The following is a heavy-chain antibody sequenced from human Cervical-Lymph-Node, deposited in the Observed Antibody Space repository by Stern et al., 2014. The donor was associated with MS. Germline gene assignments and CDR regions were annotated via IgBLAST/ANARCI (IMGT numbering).Heavy chain of an antibody. Sequence: VQLVESGGGVVQPGRSLRLSCAASGFTFSTYALHWVRQAPGKGLEWVAVFASGGLNTLYADSVKGRFIISIDNSKNTLYLQMNSLRLEDTAVYYCARVHAAFREDGIFDYWGQGTLVTVSS. CDR1: GFTFSTYA. D-gene: IGHD2-2*01. J-gene: IGHJ4*02. CDR3: ARVHAAFREDGIFDY. V-gene: IGHV3-30*04. CDR2: FASGGLNT.